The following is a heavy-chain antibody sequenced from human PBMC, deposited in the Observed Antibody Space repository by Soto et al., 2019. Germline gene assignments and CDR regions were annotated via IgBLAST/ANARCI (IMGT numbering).Heavy chain of an antibody. V-gene: IGHV3-21*01. CDR1: GGSISSGGYY. CDR2: ISSSSSYI. J-gene: IGHJ4*02. Sequence: PSETLSLTCTVSGGSISSGGYYWSWARQAPGKGLEWVSSISSSSSYIYYADSVKGRFTISRDNAKNSLYLQMNSLRAEDTAVYYCARGGKWELLRVDYWGQGTLVTVSS. D-gene: IGHD1-26*01. CDR3: ARGGKWELLRVDY.